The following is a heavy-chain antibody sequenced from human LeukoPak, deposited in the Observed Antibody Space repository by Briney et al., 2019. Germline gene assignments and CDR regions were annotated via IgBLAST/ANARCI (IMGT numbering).Heavy chain of an antibody. CDR3: ARGHQYQLLYFDY. CDR1: GGSISSGGYY. Sequence: SETLSLTCTVSGGSISSGGYYWSWIRQHPGKGLEWIGYIYYSGSTYYNPSLKSRVTISVDTSKNQFSLKLSSVTAADTAVYYCARGHQYQLLYFDYWGQGTLVTVSS. CDR2: IYYSGST. D-gene: IGHD2-2*01. J-gene: IGHJ4*02. V-gene: IGHV4-31*03.